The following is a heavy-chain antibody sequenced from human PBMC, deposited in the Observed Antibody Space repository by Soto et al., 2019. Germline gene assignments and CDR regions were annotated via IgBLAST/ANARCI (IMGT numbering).Heavy chain of an antibody. Sequence: EVQLLESGGGLVQPGGSLRLSCAAPGFTFNTYAMNWVRQAPGKGLEWVSAISGSGGSTYYADSVKGRFTISRDNSKNTLYLQMNSLRAEDTAVYYCAKGATSSWYGGQFDCWGQGTQVTVSS. D-gene: IGHD6-13*01. J-gene: IGHJ4*02. CDR2: ISGSGGST. CDR3: AKGATSSWYGGQFDC. V-gene: IGHV3-23*01. CDR1: GFTFNTYA.